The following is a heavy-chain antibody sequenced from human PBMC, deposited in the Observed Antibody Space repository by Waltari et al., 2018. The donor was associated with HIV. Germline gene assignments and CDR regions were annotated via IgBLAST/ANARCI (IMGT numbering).Heavy chain of an antibody. CDR2: INPNSGGT. CDR1: GYTFTGYY. Sequence: QVQLVQSGAEVKKPGASVKVSCTASGYTFTGYYMHWVQQAPGQGLEWMGRINPNSGGTNYAQQFQGRVTMTRDTSISTAYMELSRLRSDDTAVYYCAREGARMTTMIYYYYGMDVWGQGTTVTVSS. J-gene: IGHJ6*02. D-gene: IGHD4-4*01. V-gene: IGHV1-2*06. CDR3: AREGARMTTMIYYYYGMDV.